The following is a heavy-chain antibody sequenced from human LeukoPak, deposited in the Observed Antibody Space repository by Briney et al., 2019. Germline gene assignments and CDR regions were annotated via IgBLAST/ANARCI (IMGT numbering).Heavy chain of an antibody. Sequence: ASVKVSCKASGGTFSSYTISWVRQAPGQGLEWMGRIIPILGIANYAQKFQGRVTITADKSTSTAYMELSSLRSEDTAVYYCASKGDTYCGGDCYSNWGQGTLVTVSS. V-gene: IGHV1-69*02. D-gene: IGHD2-21*01. CDR3: ASKGDTYCGGDCYSN. CDR2: IIPILGIA. CDR1: GGTFSSYT. J-gene: IGHJ4*02.